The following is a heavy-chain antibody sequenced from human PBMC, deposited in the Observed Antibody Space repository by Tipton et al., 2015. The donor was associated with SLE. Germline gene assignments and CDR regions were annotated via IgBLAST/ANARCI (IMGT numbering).Heavy chain of an antibody. V-gene: IGHV4-34*01. CDR1: GGSISSYY. J-gene: IGHJ5*02. CDR2: INHSGST. D-gene: IGHD3-16*02. CDR3: ARRRFMITFGGVIAPGSWFDP. Sequence: TLSLTCTVSGGSISSYYWSWIRQPPGKGLEWIGEINHSGSTNYNPSLKSRVTISVDTSKNQFSLKLSSVTAADTAVYYCARRRFMITFGGVIAPGSWFDPWGQGTLVTVSS.